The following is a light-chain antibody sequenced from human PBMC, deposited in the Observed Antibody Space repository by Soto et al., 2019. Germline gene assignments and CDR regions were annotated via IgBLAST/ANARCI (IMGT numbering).Light chain of an antibody. CDR1: SSNIGSNY. CDR2: RNN. Sequence: QSVLTQPPSASGTPGQRVTLSCSGSSSNIGSNYVYWYQQLPGTAPKLLIYRNNQRPSGVPDRFSGSKSGTSASLAISGLRSEDEADYYCAAWDDSLSALFGGWTKVTVL. V-gene: IGLV1-47*01. CDR3: AAWDDSLSAL. J-gene: IGLJ2*01.